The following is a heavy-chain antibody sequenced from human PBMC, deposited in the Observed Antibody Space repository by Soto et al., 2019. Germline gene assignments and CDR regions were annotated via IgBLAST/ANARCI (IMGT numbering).Heavy chain of an antibody. Sequence: QVPLVQSGAEVKKPGASVKVSCKASGYTFTSYYMHWVRQAPGQGLEWMGIINPSGGSTSYAQKFRGRVTMTRDTSTSTVYMELSSLLSEDTAVYYCARDGCISSTCAGGGNWFDPWGQGTPVTVSS. CDR2: INPSGGST. D-gene: IGHD2-2*01. CDR3: ARDGCISSTCAGGGNWFDP. J-gene: IGHJ5*02. CDR1: GYTFTSYY. V-gene: IGHV1-46*01.